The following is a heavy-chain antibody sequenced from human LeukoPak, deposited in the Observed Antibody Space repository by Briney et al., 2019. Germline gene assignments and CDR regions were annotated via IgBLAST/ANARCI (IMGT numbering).Heavy chain of an antibody. V-gene: IGHV1-2*02. CDR2: INPNCGGT. CDR1: GYTFTGYY. CDR3: ARAGLAAAGHSSDYYYYYYMDV. D-gene: IGHD6-13*01. Sequence: GASVKVSCKASGYTFTGYYMHWVRQAPGQGLEWMGWINPNCGGTNYAQKFQGRVTMTRDTSIGTAYMELSRLRSDDTAVYYCARAGLAAAGHSSDYYYYYYMDVWGKGTTVTVSS. J-gene: IGHJ6*03.